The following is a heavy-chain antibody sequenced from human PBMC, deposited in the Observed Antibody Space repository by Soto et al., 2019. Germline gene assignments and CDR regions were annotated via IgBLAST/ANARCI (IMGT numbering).Heavy chain of an antibody. D-gene: IGHD3-3*01. CDR1: GFTFSSYA. CDR3: ARALYYDFWSSYWTTSYYYYYGMDV. J-gene: IGHJ6*02. Sequence: QVQLVESGGGVVQPGRSLRLSCAASGFTFSSYAMHWVRQAPGKGLEWVAVISYDGSNKYYADSVKGRFTISRDNSKNTLYLQMNSLRAEDTAVYYCARALYYDFWSSYWTTSYYYYYGMDVWGQGTTVTVSS. CDR2: ISYDGSNK. V-gene: IGHV3-30-3*01.